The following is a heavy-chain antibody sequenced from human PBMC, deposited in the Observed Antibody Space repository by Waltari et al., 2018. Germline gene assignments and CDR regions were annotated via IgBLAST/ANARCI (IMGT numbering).Heavy chain of an antibody. J-gene: IGHJ4*02. Sequence: EVHLVEPGGGLVQPGGYLRPSCADSAFNVSYNYMSWVRQAPGKGLEWVSLIYSAGNTYYADSVRGRFTISRDNSKNTLYLQMNSLRAEDTAVYYCARGYSFGYPFDYWGQGTLVTVSS. CDR2: IYSAGNT. CDR1: AFNVSYNY. D-gene: IGHD5-18*01. V-gene: IGHV3-66*02. CDR3: ARGYSFGYPFDY.